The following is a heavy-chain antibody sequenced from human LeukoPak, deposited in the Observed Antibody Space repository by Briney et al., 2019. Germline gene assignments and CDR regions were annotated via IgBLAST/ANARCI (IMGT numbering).Heavy chain of an antibody. V-gene: IGHV1-18*01. CDR3: ARLGRRETYYDFWSGCYSGFYYYYYMDV. Sequence: GASVKVSCKASGYTFTSYGISWVRQAPGQGLEWMGWISAYNGNTNYAQKLQGRVTMTTDTSTSTAYMELRSLRSDDTAVYYCARLGRRETYYDFWSGCYSGFYYYYYMDVWGKGTTVTVSS. D-gene: IGHD3-3*01. J-gene: IGHJ6*03. CDR1: GYTFTSYG. CDR2: ISAYNGNT.